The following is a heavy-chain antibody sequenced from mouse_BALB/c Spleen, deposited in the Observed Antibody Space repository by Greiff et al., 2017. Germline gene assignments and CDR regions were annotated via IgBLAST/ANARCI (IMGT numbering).Heavy chain of an antibody. CDR2: ISSGSSTI. CDR3: ARSYGSRFDY. CDR1: GFTFSSFG. V-gene: IGHV5-17*02. J-gene: IGHJ2*01. D-gene: IGHD1-1*01. Sequence: EVHLVESGGGLVQPGGSRKLSCAASGFTFSSFGMHWVRQAPEKGLEWVAYISSGSSTIYYADTVKGRFTISRDNPKNTLFLQMTSLRSEDTAMYYCARSYGSRFDYWGQGTTLTVSS.